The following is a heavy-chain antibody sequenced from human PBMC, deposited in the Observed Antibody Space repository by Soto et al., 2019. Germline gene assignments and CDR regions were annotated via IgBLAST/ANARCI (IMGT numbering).Heavy chain of an antibody. CDR3: ARHSEPLETIWNYYGMDV. CDR1: GYSFTSYW. V-gene: IGHV5-10-1*01. J-gene: IGHJ6*02. D-gene: IGHD3-3*01. CDR2: IDPSDSYT. Sequence: PGESLKISCKGSGYSFTSYWISWVRQMPGKGLEWMGRIDPSDSYTNYSPSFQGHVTISADKSISTAYLQWSSLKASDTAMYYCARHSEPLETIWNYYGMDVWGQGTTVTVSS.